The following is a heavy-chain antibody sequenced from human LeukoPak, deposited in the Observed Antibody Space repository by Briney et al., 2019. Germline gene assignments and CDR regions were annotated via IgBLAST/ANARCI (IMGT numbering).Heavy chain of an antibody. Sequence: GSLRLSCAASGFTFSSSWMSWVRQAPERGLEWVANIKPDGSEEHSVDSVKGRFTISRDNAKNSLYLQMNSLRAEDTAVYYCARDHRIGGFMDLLGKGTTVTVSS. CDR3: ARDHRIGGFMDL. V-gene: IGHV3-7*01. D-gene: IGHD2-15*01. CDR1: GFTFSSSW. J-gene: IGHJ6*04. CDR2: IKPDGSEE.